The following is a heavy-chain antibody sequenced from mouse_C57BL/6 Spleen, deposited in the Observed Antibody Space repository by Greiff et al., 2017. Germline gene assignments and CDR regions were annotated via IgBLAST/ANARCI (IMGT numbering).Heavy chain of an antibody. CDR2: IRNKANNHAT. J-gene: IGHJ2*01. V-gene: IGHV6-6*01. CDR3: TRGSSYYFDY. Sequence: EVQGVESGGGLVQPGGSMKLSCAASGFTFSDAWMDWVRQSPEKGLEWVAEIRNKANNHATYYAESVKGRFTISRDDSKSSVYLQMNSLRAEDTGIYYCTRGSSYYFDYWGQGTTLTVSS. CDR1: GFTFSDAW.